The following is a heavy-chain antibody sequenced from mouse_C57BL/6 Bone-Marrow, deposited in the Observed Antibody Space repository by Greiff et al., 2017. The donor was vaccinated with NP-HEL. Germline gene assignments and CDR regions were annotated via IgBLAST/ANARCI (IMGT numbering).Heavy chain of an antibody. CDR1: GYTFTSYW. V-gene: IGHV1-50*01. J-gene: IGHJ1*03. CDR2: IDPSDSYT. Sequence: VKLQQPGAELVKPGASVKLSCKASGYTFTSYWMQWVKQRPGQGLEWIGEIDPSDSYTNYNQKFKGKATLTVDTSSSTAYMQLSSLTSEDSAVYYCHYSNWYFDVWGTGTTVTVSS. D-gene: IGHD2-5*01. CDR3: HYSNWYFDV.